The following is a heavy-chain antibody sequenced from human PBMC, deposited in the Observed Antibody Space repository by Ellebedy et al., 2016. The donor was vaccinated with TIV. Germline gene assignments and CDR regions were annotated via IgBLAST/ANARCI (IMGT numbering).Heavy chain of an antibody. CDR2: MNPNSGNT. Sequence: ASVKVSCXASGYNFTSYDISWVRQANGQGLEWMGWMNPNSGNTGHAQKFQGRVTMTRDTSISTAYMELSSLRSEDTAVYYCARIWGSSGYYLDYWGQGTLVTVSS. V-gene: IGHV1-8*01. CDR3: ARIWGSSGYYLDY. CDR1: GYNFTSYD. D-gene: IGHD3-22*01. J-gene: IGHJ4*02.